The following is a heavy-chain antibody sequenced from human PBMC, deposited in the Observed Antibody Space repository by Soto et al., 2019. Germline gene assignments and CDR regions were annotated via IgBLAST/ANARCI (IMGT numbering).Heavy chain of an antibody. CDR1: GGTFSSYS. CDR2: IIPIFGTA. D-gene: IGHD1-26*01. CDR3: ARDGGRHSGGIDY. V-gene: IGHV1-69*01. J-gene: IGHJ4*02. Sequence: QVQLVQSGAEVKKPGSSVKVSCKASGGTFSSYSINWVRQAPGQGLEWMGEIIPIFGTANYAQKVQGRVTIPADESTSTAYMELSSLRSEHTAVYSCARDGGRHSGGIDYWGQGTLVTVSS.